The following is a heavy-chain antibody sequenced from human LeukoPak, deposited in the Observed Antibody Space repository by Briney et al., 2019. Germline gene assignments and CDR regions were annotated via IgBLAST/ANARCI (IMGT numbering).Heavy chain of an antibody. Sequence: ASVKVSCKASGYTFTSYGISWVRQAPGQGLEWMGWISAYNGNTNYAQKLQGRVTMTTDTSMSTVYMELRSLRSDDTAVYYCAREGYGDPLIDYWGQGTLVTVSS. V-gene: IGHV1-18*01. CDR1: GYTFTSYG. D-gene: IGHD4-17*01. J-gene: IGHJ4*02. CDR2: ISAYNGNT. CDR3: AREGYGDPLIDY.